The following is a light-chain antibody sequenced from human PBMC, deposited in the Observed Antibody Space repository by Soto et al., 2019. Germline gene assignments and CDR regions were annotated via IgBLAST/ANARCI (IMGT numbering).Light chain of an antibody. CDR1: RSDVGGYNY. V-gene: IGLV2-11*01. CDR2: DVS. CDR3: CSLAGGNIFRV. J-gene: IGLJ3*02. Sequence: QSALTQPRSVSGSPGQSVTISCTGTRSDVGGYNYVSWYQHHPGKAPKLIIFDVSSRPSGVPDRFSGSKSGNTAYLTISGLQAEDEADYYCCSLAGGNIFRVFGGGTKLTVL.